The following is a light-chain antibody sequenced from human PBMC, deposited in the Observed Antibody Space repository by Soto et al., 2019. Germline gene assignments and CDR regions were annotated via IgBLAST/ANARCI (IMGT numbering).Light chain of an antibody. Sequence: DIQMTQSPSSLSASVGDRVTITCRASQTISAYLNWHQQKPGKAPKLLIYAASTLYSGVPSRFSGSGSGTDFTLTISSLQPEDFATYYCQQSYSAPCTFGQGTKVEI. CDR1: QTISAY. CDR3: QQSYSAPCT. V-gene: IGKV1-39*01. J-gene: IGKJ2*02. CDR2: AAS.